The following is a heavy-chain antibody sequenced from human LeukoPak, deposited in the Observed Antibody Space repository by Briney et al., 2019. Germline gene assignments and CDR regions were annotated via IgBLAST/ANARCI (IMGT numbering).Heavy chain of an antibody. CDR3: ARALNWNYYFDY. V-gene: IGHV3-11*01. CDR2: ISSSGSTI. CDR1: GFTFSDYY. D-gene: IGHD1-7*01. Sequence: GGSLRLSCASSGFTFSDYYMSWIRQAPGKGLEWVSYISSSGSTIYYSDSVKGRFTISRDNAKNSLYLQMNSLRAEDTAVYYCARALNWNYYFDYWGQGTLVTVSS. J-gene: IGHJ4*02.